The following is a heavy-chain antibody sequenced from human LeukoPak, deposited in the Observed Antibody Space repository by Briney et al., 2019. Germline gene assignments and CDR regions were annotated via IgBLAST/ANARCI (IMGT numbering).Heavy chain of an antibody. D-gene: IGHD4-17*01. V-gene: IGHV3-49*03. CDR3: TRLRSGYIDF. CDR2: IRSNIHGGTT. J-gene: IGHJ4*02. CDR1: GFIFGDYC. Sequence: GSLRLSCTASGFIFGDYCMSWFRQGPGEGLEWVGLIRSNIHGGTTEYAASVKGRFTISRDDSKRIAYLQMNSLKTEDTALYYCTRLRSGYIDFWGQGTLVTVSS.